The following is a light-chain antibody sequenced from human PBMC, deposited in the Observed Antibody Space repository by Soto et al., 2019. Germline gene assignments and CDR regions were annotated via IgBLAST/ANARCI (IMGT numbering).Light chain of an antibody. Sequence: DIQMTQSPSSVSASVGDRVTITCRASQHINIYLTWYQKRPGKDPKRLIYGGSTLQPGVPSRFSGSGAGTAVILTLSRLQPEDIETYHCLQTSSFPFTFGGGTKVEIK. V-gene: IGKV1-12*02. CDR3: LQTSSFPFT. CDR1: QHINIY. CDR2: GGS. J-gene: IGKJ4*02.